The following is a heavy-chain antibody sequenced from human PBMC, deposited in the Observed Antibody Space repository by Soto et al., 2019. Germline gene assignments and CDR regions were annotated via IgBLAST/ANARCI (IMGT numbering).Heavy chain of an antibody. D-gene: IGHD1-26*01. CDR2: INHSGST. J-gene: IGHJ4*02. CDR3: ARTLASGSYYVDY. V-gene: IGHV4-34*01. Sequence: PSETLSLTCAVYGGSFSGYYWSWIRQPPGKGLEWIGEINHSGSTNYNPSLKSRVTISVDKSKNQFSLKLSSVTAADTAVYYCARTLASGSYYVDYWGQGTLVTVSS. CDR1: GGSFSGYY.